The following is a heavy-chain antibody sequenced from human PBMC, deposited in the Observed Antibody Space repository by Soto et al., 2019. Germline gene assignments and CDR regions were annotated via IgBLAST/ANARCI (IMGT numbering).Heavy chain of an antibody. CDR1: GLTLSNYA. V-gene: IGHV3-23*01. CDR2: MSGSSSTT. CDR3: AKNQERELPRVIDF. D-gene: IGHD1-7*01. Sequence: GGSLRLSCATSGLTLSNYAMSWVRQAPGGGLEWVSSMSGSSSTTYYADSVRGRFTISRDRSKNTLYLQMSSLRAEDTALYYCAKNQERELPRVIDFWGQGTLVTVSS. J-gene: IGHJ4*02.